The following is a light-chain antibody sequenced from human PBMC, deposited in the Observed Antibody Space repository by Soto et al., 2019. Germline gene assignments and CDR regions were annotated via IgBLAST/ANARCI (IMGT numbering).Light chain of an antibody. CDR3: QVWDNSADRVAV. CDR2: DDY. Sequence: SYELNQPPSVSVAPGQPARITCGGDNFGGKSVHWYQQKPGQAPVMVVYDDYDRPSGIPERFSGSKSGNTATLTISGVEAGDEADYFCQVWDNSADRVAVFGGGTKVTVL. CDR1: NFGGKS. V-gene: IGLV3-21*02. J-gene: IGLJ2*01.